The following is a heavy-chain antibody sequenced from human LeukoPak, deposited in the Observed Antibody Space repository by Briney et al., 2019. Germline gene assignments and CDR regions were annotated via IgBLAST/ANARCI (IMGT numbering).Heavy chain of an antibody. Sequence: GGPLRLSCAASGFTFSSYAMHWVRQAPGKGLEYVSAISSNGGSTYYANSVKGRFTISRDNSKNTLYLQMGSLRAEDMAVYYCARFDDYGLYWGQGTLVTVSS. J-gene: IGHJ4*02. D-gene: IGHD4-17*01. CDR1: GFTFSSYA. CDR2: ISSNGGST. CDR3: ARFDDYGLY. V-gene: IGHV3-64*01.